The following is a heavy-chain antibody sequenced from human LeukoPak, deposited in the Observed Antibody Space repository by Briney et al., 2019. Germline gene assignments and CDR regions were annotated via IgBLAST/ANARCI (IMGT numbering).Heavy chain of an antibody. V-gene: IGHV3-23*01. CDR3: ARAPRLEWLLYFDY. CDR2: ISGSGGST. CDR1: GFTFSSYA. D-gene: IGHD3-3*01. Sequence: PGGSLRLSCAASGFTFSSYAMSWVRQAPGKGLEWVSAISGSGGSTYYADSVKGRFTISRDNSKNTLYLQMNSLRAEDTAVYYCARAPRLEWLLYFDYWGQGTLVTVSS. J-gene: IGHJ4*02.